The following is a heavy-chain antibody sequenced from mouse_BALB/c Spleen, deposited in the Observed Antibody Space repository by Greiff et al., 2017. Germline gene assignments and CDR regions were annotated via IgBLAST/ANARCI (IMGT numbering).Heavy chain of an antibody. D-gene: IGHD1-1*01. V-gene: IGHV1S137*01. CDR3: ARGGTYGSSRYYLDY. CDR1: GYTFTDYA. Sequence: QVQLKQSGAELVRPGVSVKISCKGSGYTFTDYAMHWVKQSHAKSLEWIGVISTYYGDASYNQKFKGKATMTVDKSSSTAYMELARLTSEDSAIYYCARGGTYGSSRYYLDYWGQGTTLTVSS. J-gene: IGHJ2*01. CDR2: ISTYYGDA.